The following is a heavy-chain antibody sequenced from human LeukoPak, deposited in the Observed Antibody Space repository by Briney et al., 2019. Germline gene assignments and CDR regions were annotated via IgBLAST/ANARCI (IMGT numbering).Heavy chain of an antibody. Sequence: PSETLSLTCTVSGASISKDYWAWIRQPPGKGLELIGYVIHSDFNKANGDITNYNPSLESRVTTSRDTPKNQFSLTLSSMTAADTATYYCVRASVGSGGAFDVWGQGTVVTVSS. D-gene: IGHD2-15*01. CDR3: VRASVGSGGAFDV. J-gene: IGHJ3*01. V-gene: IGHV4-59*01. CDR1: GASISKDY. CDR2: VIHSDFNKANGDIT.